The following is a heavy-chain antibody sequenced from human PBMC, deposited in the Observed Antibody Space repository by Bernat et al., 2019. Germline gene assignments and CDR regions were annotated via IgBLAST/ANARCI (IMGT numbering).Heavy chain of an antibody. CDR1: GFTVSSNY. J-gene: IGHJ3*02. CDR3: ARDESYYYDSSGYYQTYAFDI. D-gene: IGHD3-22*01. V-gene: IGHV3-66*01. CDR2: IYSGGST. Sequence: VQLVESGGGLVQPGGSLRLSCAASGFTVSSNYMSWVRQAPGKGLEWVSVIYSGGSTYYADSVKGRFTISRDNSKNTLYLQMNSLRAEDTAVYYCARDESYYYDSSGYYQTYAFDIWGQGTMVTVSS.